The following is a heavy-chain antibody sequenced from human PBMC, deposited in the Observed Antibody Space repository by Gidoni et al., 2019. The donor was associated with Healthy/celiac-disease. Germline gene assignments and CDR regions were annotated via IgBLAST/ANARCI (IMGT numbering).Heavy chain of an antibody. CDR3: GRGAENNWFDP. CDR1: GYTFTSYY. Sequence: QVQLVQSGAAVQKPGASVTGSCKASGYTFTSYYMHWVRQAPGQGLEWMGIINPSGGSTSYAQKFQGRVTMTRDTSTSTVYMELSSLRSEDTAVYYCGRGAENNWFDPWGQGTLVTVSS. V-gene: IGHV1-46*01. CDR2: INPSGGST. J-gene: IGHJ5*02. D-gene: IGHD3-10*01.